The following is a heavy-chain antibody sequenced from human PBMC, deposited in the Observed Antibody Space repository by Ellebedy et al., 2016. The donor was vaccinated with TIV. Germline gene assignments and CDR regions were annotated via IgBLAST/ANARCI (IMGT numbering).Heavy chain of an antibody. CDR3: VRGLSIARF. D-gene: IGHD6-6*01. V-gene: IGHV4-39*07. CDR2: IYSSGST. CDR1: GGSISSSNYY. J-gene: IGHJ4*02. Sequence: MPSETLSLTCTVSGGSISSSNYYWGWIRQPPGKGLEWIGSIYSSGSTYYNPSLKSRLSISVDTSKNQFSLNLTSVTAADRAVYYCVRGLSIARFWGQGTLVTVSS.